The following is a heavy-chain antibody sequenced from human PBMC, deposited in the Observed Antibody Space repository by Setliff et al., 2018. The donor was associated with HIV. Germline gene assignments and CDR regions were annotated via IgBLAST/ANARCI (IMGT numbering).Heavy chain of an antibody. CDR1: GYTFTSYA. CDR3: ARVGAYCGGDCYGWPADAFDI. D-gene: IGHD2-21*02. V-gene: IGHV1-69*13. Sequence: SVKVSCKASGYTFTSYAISWVRQAPGQGLEWMGGIIPIFGTTHYAQKFQGRVTVTADESTSTVYMELSSLRSEDTAVYYCARVGAYCGGDCYGWPADAFDIWGQGTMVTVSS. CDR2: IIPIFGTT. J-gene: IGHJ3*02.